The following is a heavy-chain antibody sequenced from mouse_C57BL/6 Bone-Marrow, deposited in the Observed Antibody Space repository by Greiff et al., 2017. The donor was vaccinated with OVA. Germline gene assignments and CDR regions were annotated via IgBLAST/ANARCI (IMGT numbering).Heavy chain of an antibody. V-gene: IGHV1-50*01. Sequence: VQLQQPGAELVKPGASVKLSCKASGYTFTSYWMQWVKQRPGQGLEWIGEIDPSDSYTNYNQKFKGKATLTVDTSSSTAYMQLSRLTSEDSAVYDRERSSNYEGDYAMDYWGQGTSVTVSS. CDR2: IDPSDSYT. CDR3: ERSSNYEGDYAMDY. J-gene: IGHJ4*01. D-gene: IGHD2-5*01. CDR1: GYTFTSYW.